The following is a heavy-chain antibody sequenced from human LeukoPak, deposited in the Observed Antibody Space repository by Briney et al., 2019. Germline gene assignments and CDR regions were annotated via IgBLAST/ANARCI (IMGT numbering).Heavy chain of an antibody. Sequence: GGSLRLSCAASGFTFSSYSMNWVRQAPGKGLEWVSSISSSSSYIYYADSVKGRFTISRDNAKNSLYLQMNSLRAEDTAVYYCARVVAISSWYGGGYYYYYMDVWGKGTTVTVSS. CDR3: ARVVAISSWYGGGYYYYYMDV. D-gene: IGHD6-13*01. CDR1: GFTFSSYS. CDR2: ISSSSSYI. J-gene: IGHJ6*03. V-gene: IGHV3-21*01.